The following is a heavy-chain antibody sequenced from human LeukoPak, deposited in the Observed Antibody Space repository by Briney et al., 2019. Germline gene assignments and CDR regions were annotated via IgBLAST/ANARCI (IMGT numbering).Heavy chain of an antibody. CDR1: GFTFSSYW. J-gene: IGHJ4*02. D-gene: IGHD3-9*01. V-gene: IGHV3-23*01. Sequence: PGGSLRLSCAASGFTFSSYWMSWVRQAPGKGLEWVSTIAVSGGTIYYADSVKGRFTISRDNSKNTLYLQMSSLRAEDTAVYYCAKQYFDLLPYFDDWGQGTLVTVSS. CDR3: AKQYFDLLPYFDD. CDR2: IAVSGGTI.